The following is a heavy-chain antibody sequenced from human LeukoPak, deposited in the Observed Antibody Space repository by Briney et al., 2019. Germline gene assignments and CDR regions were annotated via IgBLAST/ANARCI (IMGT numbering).Heavy chain of an antibody. V-gene: IGHV1-18*01. D-gene: IGHD3-10*01. CDR3: ARDPRRFGEPSLHHQH. CDR2: ISAYNGNT. J-gene: IGHJ1*01. CDR1: GYTFTSYG. Sequence: ASVKVSCKASGYTFTSYGISWVRQAPGQGLEWMGWISAYNGNTNYAQKLQGRVTMTTDTSTSTAYMELRSLRSDDTAVYYCARDPRRFGEPSLHHQHWGQGTLVTVSS.